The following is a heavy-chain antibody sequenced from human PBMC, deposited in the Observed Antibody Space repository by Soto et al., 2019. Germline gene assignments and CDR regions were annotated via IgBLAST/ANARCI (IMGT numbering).Heavy chain of an antibody. CDR2: ISDSGSDT. Sequence: EAQLLESGGELVQPGGSLRLSCVASGFTFSSFGMSWVRQAPGKGLEWVSGISDSGSDTYYADSVKGRFTISRDNSKNTLYLQMSSLRGDDTAIYYCASNSATHDYWGQGTLVTVSS. CDR3: ASNSATHDY. CDR1: GFTFSSFG. V-gene: IGHV3-23*01. J-gene: IGHJ4*02.